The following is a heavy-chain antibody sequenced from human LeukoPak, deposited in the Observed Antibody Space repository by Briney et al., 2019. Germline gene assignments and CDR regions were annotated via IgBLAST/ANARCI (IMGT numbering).Heavy chain of an antibody. CDR1: GFTFSDYY. CDR3: ARVFRTGTFPYDY. J-gene: IGHJ4*02. V-gene: IGHV3-11*01. Sequence: GSLRLSCAASGFTFSDYYMSWIRQAPGKGLEWVSYISSSGSTIYYADSVKGRFTISRDNAKNSLCLQMNSLRAEDTAVYYCARVFRTGTFPYDYWGQGTLVTVSS. D-gene: IGHD1-1*01. CDR2: ISSSGSTI.